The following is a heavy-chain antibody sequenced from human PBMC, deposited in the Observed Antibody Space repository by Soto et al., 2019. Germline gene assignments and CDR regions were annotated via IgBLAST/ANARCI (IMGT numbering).Heavy chain of an antibody. CDR3: ARDSSLPQALFYGMDV. J-gene: IGHJ6*02. CDR2: MYSGGST. D-gene: IGHD2-15*01. Sequence: EVQLVESGGGLVQPGGSLRLSCAASGLTVSSNYMSWVRQAPGKGLEWVSVMYSGGSTYYADSAKGRFIISRDNYKNTLSLQMDSLRVEYTGVYYCARDSSLPQALFYGMDVWGQGTRVTVSS. CDR1: GLTVSSNY. V-gene: IGHV3-66*01.